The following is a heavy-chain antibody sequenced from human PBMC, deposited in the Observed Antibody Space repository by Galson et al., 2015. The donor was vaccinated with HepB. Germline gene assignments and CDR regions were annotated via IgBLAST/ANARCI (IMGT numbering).Heavy chain of an antibody. J-gene: IGHJ6*02. CDR3: ARSGTPYYYYGMDV. D-gene: IGHD6-13*01. Sequence: SLRLSCAASGFTFSDYYMSWIRQAPGKGLEWVSYISSSSYTNYADSVKGRFTISRDNAKNSLYLQMNSLRAEDTAVYYCARSGTPYYYYGMDVWGQGTTVTVSS. CDR2: ISSSSYT. CDR1: GFTFSDYY. V-gene: IGHV3-11*06.